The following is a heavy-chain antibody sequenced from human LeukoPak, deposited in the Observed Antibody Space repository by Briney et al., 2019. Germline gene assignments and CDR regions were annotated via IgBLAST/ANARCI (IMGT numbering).Heavy chain of an antibody. CDR3: ARDSSIAAPGTFAY. J-gene: IGHJ4*02. CDR2: ISTFNGNT. V-gene: IGHV1-18*01. Sequence: ASVKVSCKASGYIFSNFGISWVRQAPGQGLEWMGWISTFNGNTNSAQRLQGRVIMTTDTSTRTAYMEVRSLRSDDTAVYYCARDSSIAAPGTFAYWGQGTLVTVSS. CDR1: GYIFSNFG. D-gene: IGHD6-13*01.